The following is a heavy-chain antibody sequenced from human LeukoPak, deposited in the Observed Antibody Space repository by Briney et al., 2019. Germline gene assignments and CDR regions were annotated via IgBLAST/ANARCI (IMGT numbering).Heavy chain of an antibody. V-gene: IGHV3-48*03. CDR3: ARESAGYCTNGVCYLFDY. Sequence: PGGSLRLSCAASGFTFSSYEMNWFRQAPGKGLAWVSYISSSGSTIYYADSVKGRFTMSRDNAKNSLYLQMNSLRAEDTAVYYCARESAGYCTNGVCYLFDYWGQGTLVTVSS. D-gene: IGHD2-8*01. CDR2: ISSSGSTI. J-gene: IGHJ4*02. CDR1: GFTFSSYE.